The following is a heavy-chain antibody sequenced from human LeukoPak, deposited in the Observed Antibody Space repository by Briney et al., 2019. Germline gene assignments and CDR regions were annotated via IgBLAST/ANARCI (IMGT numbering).Heavy chain of an antibody. V-gene: IGHV4-34*01. D-gene: IGHD5-12*01. CDR1: GGSFSGYY. CDR3: ARGATMIRISTGAIDY. CDR2: INHSGST. J-gene: IGHJ4*02. Sequence: PSETLSLTCAVYGGSFSGYYWSWIRQPPGKGLEWIGEINHSGSTNYNPSLKSRVTISVDTSKNQFSLKLSSVTAADTAVYYCARGATMIRISTGAIDYWGQGTLVTVSS.